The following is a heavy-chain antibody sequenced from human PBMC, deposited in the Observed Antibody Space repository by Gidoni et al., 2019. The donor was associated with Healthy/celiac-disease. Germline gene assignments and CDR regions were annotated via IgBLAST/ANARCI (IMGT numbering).Heavy chain of an antibody. Sequence: YWSWIRQPPGKGLEWIGYIYYSGSTNYNPSLKSRVTISVDTSKNQFSLKLSSVTAADTAVYYCASSYDSSGYYYSGLGFDYWGQGTLVTVSS. J-gene: IGHJ4*02. D-gene: IGHD3-22*01. CDR3: ASSYDSSGYYYSGLGFDY. V-gene: IGHV4-59*01. CDR2: IYYSGST. CDR1: Y.